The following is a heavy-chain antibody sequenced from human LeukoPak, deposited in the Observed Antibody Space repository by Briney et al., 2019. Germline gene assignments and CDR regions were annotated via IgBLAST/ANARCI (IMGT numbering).Heavy chain of an antibody. CDR3: AKFGTDYYGSGSDWFDP. D-gene: IGHD3-10*01. Sequence: GGSLRLSCAASGFTFDDYAMHWVRPAPGKGLEWVSLISGDGGSTYYADSVKGRFTISRDNSKNSLYLQMNSLRTEDTALYYCAKFGTDYYGSGSDWFDPWGQGTLVTVSS. CDR2: ISGDGGST. J-gene: IGHJ5*02. CDR1: GFTFDDYA. V-gene: IGHV3-43*02.